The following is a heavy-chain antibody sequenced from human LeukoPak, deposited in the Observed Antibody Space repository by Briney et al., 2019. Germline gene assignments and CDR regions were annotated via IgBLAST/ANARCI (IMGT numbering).Heavy chain of an antibody. J-gene: IGHJ4*02. CDR1: GFTFSSYG. CDR2: ISHSDDST. V-gene: IGHV3-23*01. CDR3: ARDDEGRANFDF. Sequence: SGGSLRLSCAASGFTFSSYGMTWVRQAPGKGLEWVSSISHSDDSTYYADSVKGRFTISRDNSKNTLYLQMNSLRADDTAVYYCARDDEGRANFDFWGQGTLVTVSS.